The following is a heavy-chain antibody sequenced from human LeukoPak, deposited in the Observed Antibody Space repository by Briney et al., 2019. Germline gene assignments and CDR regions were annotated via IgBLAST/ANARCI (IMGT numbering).Heavy chain of an antibody. CDR1: GFTFSSYA. D-gene: IGHD1-26*01. J-gene: IGHJ4*02. CDR3: GRGLKGSSYFDD. CDR2: ISIDGSNK. V-gene: IGHV3-30*04. Sequence: GGSLRLSCAASGFTFSSYAMHWVRQAPGKGLEWVAVISIDGSNKYYADSVKGRFTISRDNSKNTLYLQMNSLRAEDTAVYYCGRGLKGSSYFDDWGQEALATVSS.